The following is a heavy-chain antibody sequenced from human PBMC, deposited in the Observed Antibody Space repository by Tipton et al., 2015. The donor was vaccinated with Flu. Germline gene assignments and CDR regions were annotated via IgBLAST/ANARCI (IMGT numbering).Heavy chain of an antibody. J-gene: IGHJ6*03. CDR3: ARGSALSSDGSCCHPDGNYYYYYYMDV. V-gene: IGHV4-59*01. CDR1: GGSISSYY. CDR2: IYYSGST. Sequence: TLSLTCTVSGGSISSYYWSWIRQPPGKGLEWIGYIYYSGSTNDNPSLKSRVTISVDTSKNQFSLKLSSVTAADTAVYYCARGSALSSDGSCCHPDGNYYYYYYMDVWGKGTTVTVSS. D-gene: IGHD2-15*01.